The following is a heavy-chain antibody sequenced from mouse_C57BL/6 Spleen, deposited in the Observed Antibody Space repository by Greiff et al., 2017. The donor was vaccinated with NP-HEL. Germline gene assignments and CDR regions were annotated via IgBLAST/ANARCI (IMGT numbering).Heavy chain of an antibody. V-gene: IGHV1-74*01. CDR1: GYTFTSYW. Sequence: VQLLQPGAELVKPGASVKVSCTASGYTFTSYWMPWVKQSPGQGLEWIGRIHPSDSDTNYNQKFKGKVTLTGAKSSSTAYMQLSSLKSEGSAVYYCASFYDCDVRGAWFAYWGQGTLVTVSA. CDR2: IHPSDSDT. CDR3: ASFYDCDVRGAWFAY. D-gene: IGHD2-4*01. J-gene: IGHJ3*01.